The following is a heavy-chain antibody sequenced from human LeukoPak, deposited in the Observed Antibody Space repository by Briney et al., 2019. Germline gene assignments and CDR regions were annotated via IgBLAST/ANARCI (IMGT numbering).Heavy chain of an antibody. CDR1: GITFSNAW. D-gene: IGHD4-17*01. CDR2: IKSKTDGGTT. V-gene: IGHV3-15*01. J-gene: IGHJ3*02. Sequence: GGSLRLSCAASGITFSNAWISWVRQAPGKGLEWVGRIKSKTDGGTTDYAAPVKGRFTISRDDSKNTLYLQMNSLKTEDTAVYYCTTNYGDYVFYAFDIWGQGTMVTVSS. CDR3: TTNYGDYVFYAFDI.